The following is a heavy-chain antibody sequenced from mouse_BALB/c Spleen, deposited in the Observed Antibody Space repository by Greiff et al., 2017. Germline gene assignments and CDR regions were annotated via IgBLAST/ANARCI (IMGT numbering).Heavy chain of an antibody. CDR3: ARFQNYYGSPYAMDY. J-gene: IGHJ4*01. CDR1: GFSLTGYG. Sequence: VKLMESGPGLVAPSQSLSITCTVSGFSLTGYGVNWVRQPPGKGLEWLGMIWGDGSTDYNSALKSRLSISKDNSKSQVFLKMNSLQTDDTARYYCARFQNYYGSPYAMDYWGQGTSVTVSS. D-gene: IGHD1-1*01. V-gene: IGHV2-6-7*01. CDR2: IWGDGST.